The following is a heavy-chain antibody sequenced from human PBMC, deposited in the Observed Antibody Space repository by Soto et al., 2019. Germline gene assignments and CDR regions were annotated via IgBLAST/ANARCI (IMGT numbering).Heavy chain of an antibody. Sequence: GASVKVSCKVSGYTLTELSMHWVRQAPGKGLEWMGGFDPENSETIYAQKLQGRVTMTEDTSTDTAYMELSSLRSEDTAVYYCATVPPHYYDSNGYPRWGQGTLVTVSS. D-gene: IGHD3-22*01. CDR2: FDPENSET. V-gene: IGHV1-24*01. CDR1: GYTLTELS. J-gene: IGHJ4*02. CDR3: ATVPPHYYDSNGYPR.